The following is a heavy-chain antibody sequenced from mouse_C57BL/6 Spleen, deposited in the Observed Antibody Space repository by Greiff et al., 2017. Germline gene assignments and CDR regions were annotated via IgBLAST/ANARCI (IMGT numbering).Heavy chain of an antibody. CDR3: TTGTGVDY. CDR2: IDPENGDT. J-gene: IGHJ2*01. D-gene: IGHD4-1*01. CDR1: GFNIKDDY. V-gene: IGHV14-4*01. Sequence: EVMLVESGAELVRPGASVKLSCTASGFNIKDDYMHWVKQRPEQGLEWIGWIDPENGDTEYASKFQGKATITADTSSNTAYLQLSSLTSEDTAVYYCTTGTGVDYWGQGTTLTVSS.